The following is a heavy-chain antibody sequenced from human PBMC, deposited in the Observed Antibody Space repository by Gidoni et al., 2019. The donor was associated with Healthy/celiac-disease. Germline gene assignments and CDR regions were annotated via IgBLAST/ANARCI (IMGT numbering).Heavy chain of an antibody. D-gene: IGHD3-10*01. Sequence: EVQLVASGGGLVQPVGSLRLSCAASGFTFSSYWMSWVRQAPGKGLEWVANIKQDGSEKYYVDSVKARFTSSRDNAKNSLYLQMNSLRAEDTAVYYCARGDYYGSGSYYFDYWGQGTLVTVSS. J-gene: IGHJ4*02. V-gene: IGHV3-7*03. CDR3: ARGDYYGSGSYYFDY. CDR1: GFTFSSYW. CDR2: IKQDGSEK.